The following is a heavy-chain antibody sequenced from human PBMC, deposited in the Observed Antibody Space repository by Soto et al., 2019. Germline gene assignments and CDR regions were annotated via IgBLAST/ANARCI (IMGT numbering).Heavy chain of an antibody. CDR1: GYTFSSYG. CDR3: ASIQGSGYCSGASSRNGMDV. CDR2: VSVYNGDT. Sequence: ASVKVSCKASGYTFSSYGVTWVRQAPGQGLEWMGLVSVYNGDTNYAQNFQDRVTMTRDTSTKTAYMDLRSLRFDDTAVYYCASIQGSGYCSGASSRNGMDVWGQGTTVTVSS. J-gene: IGHJ6*02. D-gene: IGHD2-15*01. V-gene: IGHV1-18*01.